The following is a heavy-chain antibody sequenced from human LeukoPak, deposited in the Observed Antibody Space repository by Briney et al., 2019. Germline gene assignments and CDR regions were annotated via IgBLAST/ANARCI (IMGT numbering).Heavy chain of an antibody. Sequence: GGSLRLSCAASGFTFSNAWMSWVRQAPGKGLEWVGRVKSKTDGGTTDYAAPVKGRFTISRDDSKNTLYLQMNSLKTEDTAVYYCTTDWYCSGGSCYYFDYWGQGTLVTVSS. D-gene: IGHD2-15*01. V-gene: IGHV3-15*01. CDR2: VKSKTDGGTT. CDR3: TTDWYCSGGSCYYFDY. CDR1: GFTFSNAW. J-gene: IGHJ4*02.